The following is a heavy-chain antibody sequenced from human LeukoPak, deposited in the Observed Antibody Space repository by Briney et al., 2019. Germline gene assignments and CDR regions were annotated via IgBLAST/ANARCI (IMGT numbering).Heavy chain of an antibody. Sequence: GGSLRLSCAASGFTLSNYWMGWVRQVPRRGLEWVASINRDGGEKHYVDSVEGRFTISRDNAKNSLYLQMNSLKAEDTAVYFCTRNEIWGQGTLVTVSS. CDR1: GFTLSNYW. V-gene: IGHV3-7*01. J-gene: IGHJ4*02. CDR2: INRDGGEK. CDR3: TRNEI.